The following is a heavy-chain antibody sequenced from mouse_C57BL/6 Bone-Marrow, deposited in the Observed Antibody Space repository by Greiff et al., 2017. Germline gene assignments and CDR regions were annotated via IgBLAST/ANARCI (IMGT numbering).Heavy chain of an antibody. CDR1: GYTFTDYY. CDR2: FGPGSGST. CDR3: ARNPDGYYPPWFAY. J-gene: IGHJ3*01. Sequence: QVQLKESGAELVKPGASVKISCKASGYTFTDYYINWVQQRPGQGLEWIGKFGPGSGSTYYNEQFKGKAPLTADKSSSTAYMQLSSLTSEDSAVYCCARNPDGYYPPWFAYWGQGTLVTVSA. D-gene: IGHD2-3*01. V-gene: IGHV1-77*01.